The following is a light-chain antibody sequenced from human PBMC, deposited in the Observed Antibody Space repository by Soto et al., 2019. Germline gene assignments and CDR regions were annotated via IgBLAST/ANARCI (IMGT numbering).Light chain of an antibody. CDR2: GAS. Sequence: DIVMTQSPATLSVSPGERATLSCRASQSVSTNLAWYQQKPGQAPRLLIYGASTRATAIPARFSGSGSGTEFTLTIGSLQSEDFAVYYCQQYNNWPLYTFGQGTKLEIK. V-gene: IGKV3-15*01. CDR3: QQYNNWPLYT. J-gene: IGKJ2*01. CDR1: QSVSTN.